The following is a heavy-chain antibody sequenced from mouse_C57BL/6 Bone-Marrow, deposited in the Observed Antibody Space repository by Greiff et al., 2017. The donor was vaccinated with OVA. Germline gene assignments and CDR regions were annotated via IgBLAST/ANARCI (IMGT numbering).Heavy chain of an antibody. CDR2: TFYSGIT. Sequence: EVKVIESGPSLVRPSQTLSLTCTVTGFSINSDCYWIWIRQFPGNKLEYIGYTFYSGITYYNPSLESRTYITRDTSKNQFSLKLSSVTTEDTATYYCARGELYYYAMDYWGQGTSVTVSS. V-gene: IGHV3-3*01. J-gene: IGHJ4*01. CDR1: GFSINSDCY. CDR3: ARGELYYYAMDY.